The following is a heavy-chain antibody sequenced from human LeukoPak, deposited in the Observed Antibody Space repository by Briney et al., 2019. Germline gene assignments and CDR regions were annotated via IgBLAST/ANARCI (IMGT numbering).Heavy chain of an antibody. CDR1: ADSITNYW. CDR3: ARFPSFYDISGANNAFDI. V-gene: IGHV4-4*07. D-gene: IGHD3-9*01. J-gene: IGHJ3*02. CDR2: LKSGGGT. Sequence: SETLSLSCTVSADSITNYWWNWIRLPAGKGLEWIGRLKSGGGTNYNPSLRSRVTLSHDTSNNQFSLQLTSVTAADTAVYYCARFPSFYDISGANNAFDIWGQGTTVIVSS.